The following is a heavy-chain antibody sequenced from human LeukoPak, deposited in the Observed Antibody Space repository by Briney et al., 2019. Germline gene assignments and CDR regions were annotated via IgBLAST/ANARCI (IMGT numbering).Heavy chain of an antibody. Sequence: GGSLRLSCAAPGFTFSSYGMHWVRQAPGKGLEWVAFIRYDGSNKYYADSVKGRFTISRDNSKNALYLQMNSLRAEDTAVYYCAKGRHLAATDAEYYFDYWGQGTLVTVSS. CDR2: IRYDGSNK. J-gene: IGHJ4*02. CDR3: AKGRHLAATDAEYYFDY. V-gene: IGHV3-30*02. D-gene: IGHD6-6*01. CDR1: GFTFSSYG.